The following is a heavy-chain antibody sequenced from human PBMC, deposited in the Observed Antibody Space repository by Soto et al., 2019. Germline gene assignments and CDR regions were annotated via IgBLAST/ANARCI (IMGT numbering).Heavy chain of an antibody. D-gene: IGHD2-2*01. CDR1: GGSISSDDYY. CDR3: ARAQLVGYYFDY. V-gene: IGHV4-30-4*01. CDR2: IYYSGST. Sequence: SETLSLTCTVSGGSISSDDYYWSWIRQPPGKGLEWIGYIYYSGSTYYNPSLKSRVTKSIDTSKNQFSLKLSSVTAADTAVYYCARAQLVGYYFDYWGQGTLVTVSS. J-gene: IGHJ4*02.